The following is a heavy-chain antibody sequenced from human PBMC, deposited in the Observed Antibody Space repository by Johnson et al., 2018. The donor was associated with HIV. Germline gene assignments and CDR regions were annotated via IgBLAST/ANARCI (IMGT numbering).Heavy chain of an antibody. V-gene: IGHV3-13*01. Sequence: EQLVESGGGLVQPGGSLRLSCAASGFTFSSYDMHWVRQATGKGLEWVSAIGTAGYTYYADSVRVRFTISRDNSKNTLYLQMNSLRTEDTAVYYCARVRGGTGHGAFDSWGQGTMVTVSS. CDR2: IGTAGYT. CDR1: GFTFSSYD. J-gene: IGHJ3*02. CDR3: ARVRGGTGHGAFDS.